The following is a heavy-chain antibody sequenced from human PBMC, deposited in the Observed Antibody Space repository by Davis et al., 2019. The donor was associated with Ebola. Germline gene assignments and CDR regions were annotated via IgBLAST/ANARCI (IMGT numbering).Heavy chain of an antibody. CDR3: ARVEYSNHPIYYYYGMDV. Sequence: PGGSLRLSCAASGFIVSDKYMSWIRQAPGKGPEWLSDISSSGNTKNYADSVKGRFTVSRDNAKNSLYLQMNGLRAEDTAVYYCARVEYSNHPIYYYYGMDVWGQGTTVTVSS. D-gene: IGHD4-11*01. CDR2: ISSSGNTK. CDR1: GFIVSDKY. V-gene: IGHV3-11*04. J-gene: IGHJ6*02.